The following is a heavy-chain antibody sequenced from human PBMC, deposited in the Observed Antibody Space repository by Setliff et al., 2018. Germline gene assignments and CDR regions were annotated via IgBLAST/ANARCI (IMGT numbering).Heavy chain of an antibody. Sequence: GGSLRLSCAASGLTFSSYAMHWVRQAPGKGLEYVSAISSNGGSTYYADSVKGRFTISRDNSKNTLYLQMGSLRAEDMAVYYCARGCSSTSCYPYWGQGTLVTVSS. CDR1: GLTFSSYA. D-gene: IGHD2-2*01. J-gene: IGHJ4*02. CDR2: ISSNGGST. CDR3: ARGCSSTSCYPY. V-gene: IGHV3-64*02.